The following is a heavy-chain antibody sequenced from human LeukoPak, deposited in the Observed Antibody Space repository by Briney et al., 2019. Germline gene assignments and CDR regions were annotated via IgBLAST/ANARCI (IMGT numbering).Heavy chain of an antibody. V-gene: IGHV3-74*01. Sequence: GGSLRLSCAASGFTFSSYWMHWVRQAPGKGLVRVSRINSDGSSTNYAESVKGRFTISRDNAKNTLYLQMNSLRAEDTAVYYCAREIYSYGYNFDYWGQGTLVTVSS. CDR3: AREIYSYGYNFDY. CDR2: INSDGSST. D-gene: IGHD5-18*01. CDR1: GFTFSSYW. J-gene: IGHJ4*02.